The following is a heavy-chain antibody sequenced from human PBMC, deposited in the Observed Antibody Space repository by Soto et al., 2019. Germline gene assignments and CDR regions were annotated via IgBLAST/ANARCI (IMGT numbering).Heavy chain of an antibody. J-gene: IGHJ5*02. CDR1: GYTFTSYD. V-gene: IGHV1-8*01. D-gene: IGHD6-6*01. Sequence: GASVKVSCKASGYTFTSYDINWLRQATGQGLEWMGWMNPNSGNTGYAQKFQGRVTMTRNTSISTAYMELSSLRSEDTAVYYCARWEQYSSSPIWFWFDPWGQGTLVTVSS. CDR2: MNPNSGNT. CDR3: ARWEQYSSSPIWFWFDP.